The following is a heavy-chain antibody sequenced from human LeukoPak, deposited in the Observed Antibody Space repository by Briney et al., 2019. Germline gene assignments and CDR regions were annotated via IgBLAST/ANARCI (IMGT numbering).Heavy chain of an antibody. Sequence: PGGSLRLSCAASGFTFSSYAMHWVRQAPGKGLEWVAVISYDGSNKYYADSVKGRFTISRDNSKNTLYLQMNSLRAEDTAVYYCARDHDGSSIYYYGMDVWGQGTTVTVSS. J-gene: IGHJ6*02. D-gene: IGHD6-6*01. V-gene: IGHV3-30-3*01. CDR1: GFTFSSYA. CDR3: ARDHDGSSIYYYGMDV. CDR2: ISYDGSNK.